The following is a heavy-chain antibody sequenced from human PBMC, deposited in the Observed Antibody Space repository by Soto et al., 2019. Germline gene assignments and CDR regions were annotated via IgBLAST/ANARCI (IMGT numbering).Heavy chain of an antibody. CDR3: ARDSALIVVVPAAMPLDY. D-gene: IGHD2-2*01. CDR1: GFTFSSYA. CDR2: ISYDGSNK. J-gene: IGHJ4*02. V-gene: IGHV3-30-3*01. Sequence: GGSLRLSCAASGFTFSSYAMHWVRQAPGKGLEWVAVISYDGSNKYYADSVKGRFTISRDNSKNTLYLQMNSLRAEDTAVYYCARDSALIVVVPAAMPLDYWGQGTLVTVSS.